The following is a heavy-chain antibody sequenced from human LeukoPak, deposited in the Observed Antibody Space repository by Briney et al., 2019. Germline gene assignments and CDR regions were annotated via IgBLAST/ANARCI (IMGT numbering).Heavy chain of an antibody. J-gene: IGHJ4*02. CDR3: TRGIIRIQLWLRYKTPFDY. CDR1: GFTFGDYA. D-gene: IGHD5-18*01. CDR2: IRSKAYGGTT. Sequence: PRGSLRLSCTASGFTFGDYAMSWFRQASGKGLEWVGFIRSKAYGGTTEYAASVKGRFTISRDDSKSIAYLQMNSLKTEDTAVYYCTRGIIRIQLWLRYKTPFDYWGQGTLVTVS. V-gene: IGHV3-49*03.